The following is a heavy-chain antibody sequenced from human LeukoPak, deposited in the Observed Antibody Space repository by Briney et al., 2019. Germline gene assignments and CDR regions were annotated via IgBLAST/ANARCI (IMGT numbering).Heavy chain of an antibody. CDR2: IYHSGST. CDR3: ASTYYYDSSLRGAFDI. V-gene: IGHV4-4*02. D-gene: IGHD3-22*01. CDR1: GGSISSSNW. J-gene: IGHJ3*02. Sequence: SETLSLSCAVSGGSISSSNWWSWVRQPPGKGLEWIGEIYHSGSTNYNPSLKSRVTISVDKSKNQFSLKLSSVTAADTAVYYCASTYYYDSSLRGAFDIWGQGTMVTVSS.